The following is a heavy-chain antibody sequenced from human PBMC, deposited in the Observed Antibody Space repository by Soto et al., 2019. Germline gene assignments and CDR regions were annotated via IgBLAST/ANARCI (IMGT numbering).Heavy chain of an antibody. D-gene: IGHD5-12*01. CDR1: GGSISSGGYS. CDR2: IYHSGST. J-gene: IGHJ4*02. V-gene: IGHV4-30-2*01. Sequence: PSETLSLTCAVSGGSISSGGYSWSWIRQPPGKGLEWIGYIYHSGSTYYNPSLKSRVTISVDRSKNQFSLKLSSVTAADTAVYYCARGRRGYDWFLFDYWGQGTLVTVSS. CDR3: ARGRRGYDWFLFDY.